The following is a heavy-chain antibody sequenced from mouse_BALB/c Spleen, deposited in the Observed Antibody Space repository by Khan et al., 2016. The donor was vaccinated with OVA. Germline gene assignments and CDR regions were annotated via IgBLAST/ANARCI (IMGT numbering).Heavy chain of an antibody. Sequence: QIQLVQSGPELVKPGAFVKISCKASGYTFTRYNINWVKQRPGQGLEWIGWIYPGDGDTKYNEKFKGKATLTADKSSTTAYMQFSSLTSENAAVYFCAREGLRGVGMDYWGQGTSVTVSS. V-gene: IGHV1S56*01. CDR1: GYTFTRYN. J-gene: IGHJ4*01. D-gene: IGHD2-4*01. CDR3: AREGLRGVGMDY. CDR2: IYPGDGDT.